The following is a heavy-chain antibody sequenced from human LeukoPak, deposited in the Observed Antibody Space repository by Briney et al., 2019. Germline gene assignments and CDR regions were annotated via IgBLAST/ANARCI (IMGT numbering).Heavy chain of an antibody. J-gene: IGHJ6*02. V-gene: IGHV3-30*03. D-gene: IGHD5-18*01. Sequence: GGSLRLSCAASGFTFSSYGMHWVRQAPGKGLEWVAVISYDGSNKYYADSVKGRFTISRDNSKNTLYLQMNSLRAEDTAVYYCARGPSIQLWSDPYYYYGMDVWGQGTTVTVSS. CDR1: GFTFSSYG. CDR3: ARGPSIQLWSDPYYYYGMDV. CDR2: ISYDGSNK.